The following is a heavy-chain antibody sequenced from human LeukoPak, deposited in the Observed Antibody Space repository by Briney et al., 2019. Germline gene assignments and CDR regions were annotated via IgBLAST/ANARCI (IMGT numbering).Heavy chain of an antibody. CDR3: ARMNYVSSGWGAPFDY. CDR1: GFTFSSYS. CDR2: ISAGGSRI. D-gene: IGHD1-7*01. Sequence: PGGSLRLSCAASGFTFSSYSMNWVRQTPGKGLEWVSYISAGGSRIDYADSVKGRFTISRDNAKNSLYLQMNSLRAEDTAVYYCARMNYVSSGWGAPFDYWGQGTLVTVSS. J-gene: IGHJ4*02. V-gene: IGHV3-48*01.